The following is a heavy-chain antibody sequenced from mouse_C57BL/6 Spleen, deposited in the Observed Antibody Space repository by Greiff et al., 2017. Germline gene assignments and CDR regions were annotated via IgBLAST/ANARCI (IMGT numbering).Heavy chain of an antibody. D-gene: IGHD4-1*01. CDR3: AKSWDYFDY. Sequence: QVQLQQSGAELVKPGASVKMSCKASGYTFTSYWITWVKQRPGQGLEWIGDIYPGGGSTKYNEKFKSKATLTVDTSSSTAYMQLSSLTSEDSAVYYCAKSWDYFDYWGQGTTLTVSS. J-gene: IGHJ2*01. CDR2: IYPGGGST. CDR1: GYTFTSYW. V-gene: IGHV1-55*01.